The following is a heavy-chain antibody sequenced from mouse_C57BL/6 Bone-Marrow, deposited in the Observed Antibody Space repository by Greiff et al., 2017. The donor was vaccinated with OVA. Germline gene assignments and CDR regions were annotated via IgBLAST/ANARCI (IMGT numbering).Heavy chain of an antibody. Sequence: QVTLKECGPGLLQSSQTLSLTCSFSGFSLSTSGMGVSWIRQPSGKGLEWLAHIYWDDDKRYNPSLKSRLTISKDTSRNQVFLKITSVDTADTATYYCARRAGHGSSPFDYWGQGTTLTVSS. CDR2: IYWDDDK. D-gene: IGHD1-1*01. J-gene: IGHJ2*01. V-gene: IGHV8-12*01. CDR3: ARRAGHGSSPFDY. CDR1: GFSLSTSGMG.